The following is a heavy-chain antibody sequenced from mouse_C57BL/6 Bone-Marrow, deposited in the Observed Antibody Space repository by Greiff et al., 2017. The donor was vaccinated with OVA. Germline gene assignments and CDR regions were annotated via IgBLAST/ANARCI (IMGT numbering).Heavy chain of an antibody. Sequence: EVMLVESEGGLVQPGSSMKLSCTASGFTFSDYYMAWVRQVPEKGLEWVANINYDGSSTYYLDSLKSRFIITRDNAKNILYLQMSSLKSEDTATYYCARAYDGYCWYFDVWGTGTTVTVSS. D-gene: IGHD2-3*01. CDR3: ARAYDGYCWYFDV. V-gene: IGHV5-16*01. CDR2: INYDGSST. CDR1: GFTFSDYY. J-gene: IGHJ1*03.